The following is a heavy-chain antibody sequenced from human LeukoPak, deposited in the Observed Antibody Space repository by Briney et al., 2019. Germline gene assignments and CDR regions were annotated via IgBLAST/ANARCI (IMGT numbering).Heavy chain of an antibody. Sequence: ASVKVSCKASGGTFSSYAISWVRQAPGQGLEWMGIINPSGGSTSYAQKFQGRVTMTRDTSTSTVYMELSSPRSEDTAVYYCARAQSAWYFDLRGRGTLVTVSS. D-gene: IGHD6-19*01. CDR3: ARAQSAWYFDL. CDR2: INPSGGST. CDR1: GGTFSSYA. V-gene: IGHV1-46*01. J-gene: IGHJ2*01.